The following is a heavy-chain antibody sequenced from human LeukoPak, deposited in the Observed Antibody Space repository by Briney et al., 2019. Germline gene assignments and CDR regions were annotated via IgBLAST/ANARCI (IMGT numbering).Heavy chain of an antibody. D-gene: IGHD3-22*01. J-gene: IGHJ4*02. V-gene: IGHV4-59*08. Sequence: SETLSLTCTVSGGSISSYYWSWIRQPPGKGLEWIGYIYYSGSTNYNPSLKSRVTISVDTSKNQFSLKLSSVTAADTAVYNCARQYGSGYFDYWGQGTLVTVSS. CDR3: ARQYGSGYFDY. CDR1: GGSISSYY. CDR2: IYYSGST.